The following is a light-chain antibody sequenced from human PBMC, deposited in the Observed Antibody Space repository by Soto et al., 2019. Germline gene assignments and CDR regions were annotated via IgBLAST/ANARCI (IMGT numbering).Light chain of an antibody. CDR1: QGIRID. Sequence: AIQMTQSPSSLSASVGDRVTITCRASQGIRIDLGWYQQKPGKAPKLLIYAASTLQTGVPSRFNGSGSGTDFTLTISSLQPEDFATYYCLQDYNFPWTFGQGTKVDTK. V-gene: IGKV1-6*01. CDR2: AAS. J-gene: IGKJ1*01. CDR3: LQDYNFPWT.